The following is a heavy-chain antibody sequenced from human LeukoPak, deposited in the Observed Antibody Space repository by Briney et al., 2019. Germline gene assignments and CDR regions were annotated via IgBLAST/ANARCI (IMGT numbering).Heavy chain of an antibody. J-gene: IGHJ4*02. Sequence: ASVKVSCKASGYTFTSYVISWVRQAPGQGLEWMGWICAYNGNTKYAQKLQGRVTMTTDTSTSTAYMELRMLRSDDTAVYYCARDAYYEFWSGYFGGRSRSAGFDYWGQGTLVTVSS. CDR3: ARDAYYEFWSGYFGGRSRSAGFDY. D-gene: IGHD3-3*01. V-gene: IGHV1-18*01. CDR2: ICAYNGNT. CDR1: GYTFTSYV.